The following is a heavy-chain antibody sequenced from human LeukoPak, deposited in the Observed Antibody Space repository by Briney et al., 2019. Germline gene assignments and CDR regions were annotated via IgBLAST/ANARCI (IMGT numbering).Heavy chain of an antibody. CDR1: GFTFSNAW. CDR3: TLGYYYGSGSYYNDDDY. J-gene: IGHJ4*02. V-gene: IGHV3-15*01. D-gene: IGHD3-10*01. CDR2: IKSKTDGGTT. Sequence: PGGSLRLSCAASGFTFSNAWMSWVRQAPGKGLEWVGRIKSKTDGGTTDHAAPVNGRFTISRDDSKNTLYLQMNSLKTEDTAVYYCTLGYYYGSGSYYNDDDYWGQGTLVTVSS.